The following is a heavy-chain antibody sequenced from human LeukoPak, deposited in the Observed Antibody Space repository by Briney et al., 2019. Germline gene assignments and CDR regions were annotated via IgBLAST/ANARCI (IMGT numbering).Heavy chain of an antibody. D-gene: IGHD3-16*01. Sequence: SETLSLTCTVSGGSISSYYWSWIRQPPGKGLEWIGYIYYSGSTNYNPSLKSRGTISVDTSNNQFSLKLTSVTAADTAVYYCARWGGGNSAGFDCWGQGTLVTVSS. CDR2: IYYSGST. J-gene: IGHJ4*02. CDR1: GGSISSYY. CDR3: ARWGGGNSAGFDC. V-gene: IGHV4-59*01.